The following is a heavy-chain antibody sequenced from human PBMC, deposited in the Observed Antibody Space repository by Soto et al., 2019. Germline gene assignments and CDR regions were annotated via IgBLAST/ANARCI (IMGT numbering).Heavy chain of an antibody. CDR2: IYYSGST. Sequence: PSETLSLTCTVSGGSISSGDYYWSWIRQPPGKGLEWIGYIYYSGSTYYNPSLKSRVTISVDTSKNQFSLKLSSVTAADTAVYYCARVNVEGSYGSPEWYYYYGMDVWGQGTTVTVSS. J-gene: IGHJ6*02. CDR3: ARVNVEGSYGSPEWYYYYGMDV. V-gene: IGHV4-30-4*01. D-gene: IGHD5-18*01. CDR1: GGSISSGDYY.